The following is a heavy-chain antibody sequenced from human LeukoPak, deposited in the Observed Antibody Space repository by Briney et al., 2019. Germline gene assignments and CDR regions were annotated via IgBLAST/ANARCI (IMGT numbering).Heavy chain of an antibody. CDR1: GGSISSYY. J-gene: IGHJ4*02. CDR2: IYYSGST. D-gene: IGHD2-15*01. V-gene: IGHV4-59*08. CDR3: ARQRSPNYFSLVEPYYFDY. Sequence: SETLSLTCTVSGGSISSYYWSWIRQPPGKGLEWIGYIYYSGSTNYNPSLKSRVTISVDTSKNQFSLKLSSVTAADTAVYYCARQRSPNYFSLVEPYYFDYWGQGTLVTVSS.